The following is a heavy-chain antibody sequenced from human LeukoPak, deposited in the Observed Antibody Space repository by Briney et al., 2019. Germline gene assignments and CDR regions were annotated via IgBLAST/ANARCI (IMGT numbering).Heavy chain of an antibody. J-gene: IGHJ5*02. D-gene: IGHD2-15*01. Sequence: GGSLRLSCAASGFTFSSYWMSWVRQAPGKGLEWVANIKQDGSEKYYVDSVKGRFTISRDNAKNSLYLQMNSLRAEDTAVYYCARRRDIVVVVATTPARHGWFDPWGQGTLVTVAS. CDR2: IKQDGSEK. V-gene: IGHV3-7*01. CDR1: GFTFSSYW. CDR3: ARRRDIVVVVATTPARHGWFDP.